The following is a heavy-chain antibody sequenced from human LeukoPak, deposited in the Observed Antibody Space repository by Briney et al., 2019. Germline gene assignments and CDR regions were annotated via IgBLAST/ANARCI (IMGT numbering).Heavy chain of an antibody. Sequence: SETLSLTCTVSGYSISNGYYWGWIRQPPGKGLEWIGSIYYSGSTYYNPSLKSRVTISVDTSKNQFSLKLSSVTAADTAVYYCARHMSVTYDAFDIWGQGTMVTVSS. CDR2: IYYSGST. CDR3: ARHMSVTYDAFDI. D-gene: IGHD2-21*02. CDR1: GYSISNGYY. V-gene: IGHV4-38-2*02. J-gene: IGHJ3*02.